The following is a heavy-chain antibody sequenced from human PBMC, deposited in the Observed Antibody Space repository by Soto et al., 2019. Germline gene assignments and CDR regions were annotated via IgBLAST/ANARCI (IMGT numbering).Heavy chain of an antibody. V-gene: IGHV3-23*01. CDR2: ISGSGGST. CDR3: AGTRRGDSSGWYYFDY. D-gene: IGHD6-19*01. J-gene: IGHJ4*02. CDR1: GFTFSSYA. Sequence: GGSLRLSCAASGFTFSSYAMSWVRQAPGKGLEWVSAISGSGGSTYYADSVKGRFTISRDNSKNTLYLQMNSLRAEDTAVYYCAGTRRGDSSGWYYFDYWGQGTLVTVSS.